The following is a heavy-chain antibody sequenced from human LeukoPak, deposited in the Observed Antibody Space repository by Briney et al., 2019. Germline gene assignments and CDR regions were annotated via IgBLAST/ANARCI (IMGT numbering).Heavy chain of an antibody. CDR3: AKDGGDYYGSGSYYNVSSG. CDR1: GFTFSSYS. J-gene: IGHJ4*02. D-gene: IGHD3-10*01. Sequence: GGSLRLSCAASGFTFSSYSMNWVRQAPGKGLEWVAFIRYDGSNKYYADSVKGRFTISRDNSKNTLYLQMNSLRAEDTAVYYCAKDGGDYYGSGSYYNVSSGWGQGTLVTVSS. V-gene: IGHV3-30*02. CDR2: IRYDGSNK.